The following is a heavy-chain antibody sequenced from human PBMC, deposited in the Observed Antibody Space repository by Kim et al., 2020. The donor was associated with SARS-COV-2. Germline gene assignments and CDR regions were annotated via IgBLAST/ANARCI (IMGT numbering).Heavy chain of an antibody. CDR2: IYSGGST. CDR3: ARGLVGATDHFDY. V-gene: IGHV3-53*01. J-gene: IGHJ4*02. Sequence: GGSLRLSCAASGFTVSSNYMSWVRQAPGKGLEWVSVIYSGGSTYYADSVKGRFTISRDNSKNTLYLQMNSLRAEDTAVYYCARGLVGATDHFDYWGQGTLVTVSS. CDR1: GFTVSSNY. D-gene: IGHD1-26*01.